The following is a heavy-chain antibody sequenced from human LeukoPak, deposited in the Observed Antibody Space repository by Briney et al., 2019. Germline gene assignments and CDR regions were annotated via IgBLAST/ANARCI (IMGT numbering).Heavy chain of an antibody. J-gene: IGHJ4*02. CDR1: GFTFDDYG. D-gene: IGHD3-22*01. V-gene: IGHV3-20*04. Sequence: GGSLRLSCAASGFTFDDYGMSWVRQAPGKGLEWVSGINWNGGSTGSDSVKGRFTISRDNAKNSLYLQMNSLRAEDTAVYYCARDEDYYDSSSYLSFDYWGQGTLVAVSS. CDR3: ARDEDYYDSSSYLSFDY. CDR2: INWNGGST.